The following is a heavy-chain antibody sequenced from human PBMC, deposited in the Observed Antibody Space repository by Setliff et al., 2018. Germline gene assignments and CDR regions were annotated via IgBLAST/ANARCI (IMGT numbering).Heavy chain of an antibody. CDR2: IYVGGSA. CDR1: GGSISSGSYY. J-gene: IGHJ6*03. CDR3: ARANKKLDYYYYYYMDV. D-gene: IGHD1-1*01. Sequence: SETLSLTCAVSGGSISSGSYYWTWIRQPAGKGLEWIGRIYVGGSANYDPSLKSRVTISVDTSKNQFSLKLSSVTAADTAVYYCARANKKLDYYYYYYMDVWGKGTTVTVSS. V-gene: IGHV4-61*02.